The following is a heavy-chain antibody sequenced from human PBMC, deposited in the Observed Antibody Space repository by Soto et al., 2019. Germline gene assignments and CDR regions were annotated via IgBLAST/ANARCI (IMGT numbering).Heavy chain of an antibody. J-gene: IGHJ6*02. Sequence: EMQLVESGGALVQPGRSLRLSCVASGFTCDDYAMHWVRQAPGKGLQWVSSISWNSGDIGYADSVKGRFTISRDNAKNSLYLQMNSLKSEDTALYYCTKEYIWGGLNSGSGDAMDVWGQGTTVTVSS. D-gene: IGHD3-10*01. CDR1: GFTCDDYA. CDR3: TKEYIWGGLNSGSGDAMDV. V-gene: IGHV3-9*01. CDR2: ISWNSGDI.